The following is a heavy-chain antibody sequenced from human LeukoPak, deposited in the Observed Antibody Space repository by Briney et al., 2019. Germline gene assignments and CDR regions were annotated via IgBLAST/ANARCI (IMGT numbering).Heavy chain of an antibody. D-gene: IGHD5-18*01. CDR3: AKEKLPSGYSFLTDY. Sequence: GGSLRLSCAASGFTFNSYGMHWVRQAPGKGLEWVAVISYDGPNKYYADSVKGRFTISRDDSKSALYLQMNSLRPEDTAVYYCAKEKLPSGYSFLTDYWGQGTLVTVSS. CDR1: GFTFNSYG. V-gene: IGHV3-30*18. CDR2: ISYDGPNK. J-gene: IGHJ4*02.